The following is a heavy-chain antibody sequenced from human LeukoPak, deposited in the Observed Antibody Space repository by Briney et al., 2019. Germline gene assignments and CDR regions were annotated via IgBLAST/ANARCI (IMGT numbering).Heavy chain of an antibody. Sequence: AASVKVSCKASGYTFTGYYMHWVRQAPGQGLEWMGWINPNSSGTNYAQKFQGRVTMTRDTSISTAYMELSRLRSDDTAVYYCARVGRYCSSTSCYDQDYYYYYYMDVWGKGTTVTVSS. J-gene: IGHJ6*03. CDR2: INPNSSGT. CDR1: GYTFTGYY. CDR3: ARVGRYCSSTSCYDQDYYYYYYMDV. D-gene: IGHD2-2*01. V-gene: IGHV1-2*02.